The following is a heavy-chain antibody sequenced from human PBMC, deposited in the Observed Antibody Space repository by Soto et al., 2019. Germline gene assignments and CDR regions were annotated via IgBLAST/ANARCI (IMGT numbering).Heavy chain of an antibody. CDR1: GFTFSSYG. D-gene: IGHD3-3*01. V-gene: IGHV3-30*18. CDR2: ISYDASNK. J-gene: IGHJ6*02. Sequence: GSLRRSCAASGFTFSSYGLPWVRQAPGKGLEWVAVISYDASNKYYADSAKGRFTIYRDNSKNTLYLQMNSMRAEDTAVYYCAKVPVGYDFWSGSQNVWGQGTTVTVS. CDR3: AKVPVGYDFWSGSQNV.